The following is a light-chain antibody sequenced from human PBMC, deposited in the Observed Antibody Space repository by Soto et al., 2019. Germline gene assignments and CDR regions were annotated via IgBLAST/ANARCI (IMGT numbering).Light chain of an antibody. J-gene: IGKJ4*01. Sequence: DIQMTQSPSSLSASVGDRVTITCRASQSISSYLSWYQQKPGKAPKLVISDAFSLQSGVPSRFSGSGSGTDFTLTISSLQPEDFATCYCLQSYSAPLTFGGGTKVETK. CDR1: QSISSY. V-gene: IGKV1-39*01. CDR2: DAF. CDR3: LQSYSAPLT.